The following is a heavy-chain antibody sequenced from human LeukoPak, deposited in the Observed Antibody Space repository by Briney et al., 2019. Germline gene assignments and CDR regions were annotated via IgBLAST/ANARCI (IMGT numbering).Heavy chain of an antibody. CDR1: GFTVSSNY. J-gene: IGHJ4*02. CDR2: IYSGGST. D-gene: IGHD3-22*01. V-gene: IGHV3-66*02. Sequence: GGSLRLSCAASGFTVSSNYMSWVRQAPGKGLEWVSVIYSGGSTYYAESVKGRFTISRDNSKNTLYLQMNSLRAEDTAVYYCARDSDSSGYFTFDYWGQGTLVTVSS. CDR3: ARDSDSSGYFTFDY.